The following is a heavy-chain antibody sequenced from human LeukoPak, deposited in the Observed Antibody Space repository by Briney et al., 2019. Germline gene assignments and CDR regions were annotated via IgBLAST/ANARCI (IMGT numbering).Heavy chain of an antibody. CDR3: ARLGVGAFDI. D-gene: IGHD3-10*01. V-gene: IGHV4-34*01. CDR1: GGSFSGYY. J-gene: IGHJ3*02. CDR2: INRGGST. Sequence: SETLSLTCTVYGGSFSGYYWSWIRQPPGKGLEWIGEINRGGSTNYNPSLKSRVTISVDTSKNQFSLKLNSVTAADTAVYYCARLGVGAFDIWGQGTMVTVSS.